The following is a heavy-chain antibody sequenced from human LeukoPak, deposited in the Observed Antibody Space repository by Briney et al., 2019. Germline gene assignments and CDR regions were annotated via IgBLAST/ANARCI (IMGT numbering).Heavy chain of an antibody. Sequence: ASVKVSCRASGGTFSSYAISWVRQAPGQGLEWMGGIIPIFGTANYAQKSQGRVTITTDESTSTAYMELSSLRSEDTAVYYCAIMAPLRFLWGQGTLVTVSS. CDR2: IIPIFGTA. CDR1: GGTFSSYA. D-gene: IGHD3-3*01. CDR3: AIMAPLRFL. J-gene: IGHJ4*02. V-gene: IGHV1-69*05.